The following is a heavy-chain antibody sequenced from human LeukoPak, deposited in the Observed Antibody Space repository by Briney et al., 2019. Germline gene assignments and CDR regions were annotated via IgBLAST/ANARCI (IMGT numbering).Heavy chain of an antibody. J-gene: IGHJ4*02. D-gene: IGHD6-13*01. CDR1: GYAFTSYG. CDR3: ARDWYSSSWYWDW. Sequence: GASVKVSCKASGYAFTSYGISWVRQAPGQGIEWMGWISAYNGNRNYAQKLQGRITMTHYTSTSTAYMEMRRQRITDTAVYYCARDWYSSSWYWDWWGQGTLVTVSS. V-gene: IGHV1-18*01. CDR2: ISAYNGNR.